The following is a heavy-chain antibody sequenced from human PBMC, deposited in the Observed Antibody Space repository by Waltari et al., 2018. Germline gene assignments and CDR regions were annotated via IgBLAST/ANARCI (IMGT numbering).Heavy chain of an antibody. CDR2: ISQSGTT. J-gene: IGHJ6*03. Sequence: QMLLQQWGAGLLKPSETPSLTCSLSGGSFLDYDWGWIRQPPGKGLEWIGQISQSGTTTSNPSLRRRVSLSLDASQKRFGLKMTSVSASDSAIFYCVRVTQVWLRGFYHPYMDVWGRGTTVIVSS. V-gene: IGHV4-34*02. D-gene: IGHD3-9*01. CDR1: GGSFLDYD. CDR3: VRVTQVWLRGFYHPYMDV.